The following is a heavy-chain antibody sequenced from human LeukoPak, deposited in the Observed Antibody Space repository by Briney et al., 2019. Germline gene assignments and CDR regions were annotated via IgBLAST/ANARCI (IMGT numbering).Heavy chain of an antibody. Sequence: SETLSLTCTVSGGSISSGDYYWSWIRQPPGKGLEWIRYIYYSGSTYYNPSLKSRVTISVDTSKNQFSLKLSSVTAADTAVYYCARGFSGVATVDPWGQGTLVTVSS. D-gene: IGHD5-12*01. CDR1: GGSISSGDYY. V-gene: IGHV4-30-4*01. CDR2: IYYSGST. J-gene: IGHJ5*02. CDR3: ARGFSGVATVDP.